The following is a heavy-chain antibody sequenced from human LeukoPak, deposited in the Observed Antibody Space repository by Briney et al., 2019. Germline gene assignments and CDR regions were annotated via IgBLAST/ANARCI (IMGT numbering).Heavy chain of an antibody. V-gene: IGHV3-7*01. CDR3: ADPDSG. CDR1: GFTFSSYW. J-gene: IGHJ4*02. CDR2: ITPDGSQK. Sequence: GGSLRLSCAASGFTFSSYWMSWVRQAPGKGLEWVANITPDGSQKYYVDSVRGRFTISRDNGKNSLYLQMNSLRAEDTAVYYCADPDSGRGQGTLVTVSS. D-gene: IGHD6-19*01.